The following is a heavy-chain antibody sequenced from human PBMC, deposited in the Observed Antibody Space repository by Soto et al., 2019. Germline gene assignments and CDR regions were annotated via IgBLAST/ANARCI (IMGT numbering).Heavy chain of an antibody. CDR2: IYYSGST. J-gene: IGHJ5*02. Sequence: QVQLQESGPGLVKPSETLSLTCTVSGGSISSYYWSWIRQPPGKGLEGIGYIYYSGSTNYNPSLKSRVTISVDTSKNQFSLKLSSVTAADTAVYYCARGITIFGVVIPSWFDPWGQGTLVTVSS. CDR1: GGSISSYY. D-gene: IGHD3-3*01. V-gene: IGHV4-59*01. CDR3: ARGITIFGVVIPSWFDP.